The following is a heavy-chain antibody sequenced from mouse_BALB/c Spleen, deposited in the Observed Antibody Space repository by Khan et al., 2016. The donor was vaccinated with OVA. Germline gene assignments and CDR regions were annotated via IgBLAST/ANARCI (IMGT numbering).Heavy chain of an antibody. V-gene: IGHV5-6-5*01. CDR1: GFTFNNYA. CDR3: ARGYYDPY. Sequence: LVESGGGLVKPGGSLKLSCAASGFTFNNYAMSWVRQTPEKRLEWVASISSGGSTYYPDSVKGRFTISRDNARNILYLQMSSLRSEDTAMYYCARGYYDPYWGQGTLVTVSA. D-gene: IGHD1-1*02. J-gene: IGHJ3*01. CDR2: ISSGGST.